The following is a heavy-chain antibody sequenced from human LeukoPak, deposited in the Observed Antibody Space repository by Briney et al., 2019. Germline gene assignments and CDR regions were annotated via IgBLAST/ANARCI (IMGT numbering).Heavy chain of an antibody. V-gene: IGHV4-59*08. CDR2: IYYSGST. Sequence: PSETLSLTCTVSGGSISSYYWSWIRQPPGKGLEWIGYIYYSGSTNYNPSLKSRVTISVDTSKNQFSLKLSSVTAADTAVYYCARLDYRRNWFDPWGQGTLVTVSS. J-gene: IGHJ5*02. CDR3: ARLDYRRNWFDP. CDR1: GGSISSYY. D-gene: IGHD4-11*01.